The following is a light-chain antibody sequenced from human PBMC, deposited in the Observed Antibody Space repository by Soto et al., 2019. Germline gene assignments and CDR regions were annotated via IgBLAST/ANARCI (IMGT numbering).Light chain of an antibody. V-gene: IGLV1-44*01. CDR1: SSNIGTNT. CDR2: SNN. Sequence: QSVLTQPPSASGTPGQRVTISCSGSSSNIGTNTVNWYQQLPGTAPKLLIYSNNQRPSGVPDRFSGSKSGTSASLAISGLQSEDEADYYCVAWDDSLSGNVFGSGTKVTVL. J-gene: IGLJ1*01. CDR3: VAWDDSLSGNV.